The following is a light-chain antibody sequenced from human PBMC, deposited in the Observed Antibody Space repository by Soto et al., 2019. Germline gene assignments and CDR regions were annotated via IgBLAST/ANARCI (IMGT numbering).Light chain of an antibody. CDR1: QSISSH. Sequence: QMTQSPSSLFASVGDRVTITCRASQSISSHLNWYQQKVGQTPRLLIYAASTLQSEVPPMFSGSGAGTEFPLTISGLQREDFATYYCQQSHSAPLTFGGGTKIQI. V-gene: IGKV1-39*01. J-gene: IGKJ4*01. CDR3: QQSHSAPLT. CDR2: AAS.